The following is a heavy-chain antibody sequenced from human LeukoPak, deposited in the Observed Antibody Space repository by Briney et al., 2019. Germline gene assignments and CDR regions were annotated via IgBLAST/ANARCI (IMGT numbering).Heavy chain of an antibody. CDR1: GGSISSYY. CDR3: ARDREGSWGMDV. Sequence: SETLSLTCTVSGGSISSYYWSWIRQPPGKGLEWIGYIYYSGSTNYNPSLKSRVTISVDTSKNQFSLKLSSVTAADTAVYYCARDREGSWGMDVWGQGTTVTVSS. CDR2: IYYSGST. J-gene: IGHJ6*02. V-gene: IGHV4-59*01.